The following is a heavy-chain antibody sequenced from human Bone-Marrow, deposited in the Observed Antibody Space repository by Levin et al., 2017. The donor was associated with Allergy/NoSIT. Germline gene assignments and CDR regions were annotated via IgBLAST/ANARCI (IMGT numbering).Heavy chain of an antibody. J-gene: IGHJ5*02. CDR3: ARSLSSAWYDWSDP. CDR2: ISTKTGNP. CDR1: GYTFTSYA. D-gene: IGHD6-13*01. Sequence: ASVKVSCKASGYTFTSYAINWVRQAPGQGLEWMGWISTKTGNPTYARGFTGRFVFSLDTSVSTAYLQISSLKTEDTAVYYCARSLSSAWYDWSDPWGQGSQVTVSS. V-gene: IGHV7-4-1*02.